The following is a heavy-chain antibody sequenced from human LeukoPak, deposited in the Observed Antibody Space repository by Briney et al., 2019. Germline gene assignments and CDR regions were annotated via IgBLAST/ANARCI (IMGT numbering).Heavy chain of an antibody. CDR3: ASLSRWEFQYFDY. Sequence: SETLSLTCTVSGGSISSYYWSWIRQPPGKGLEWIGYIYYSGSTNYNPSLKSRVTISVDTSKNQFSLKLSSVTAADTAVYYCASLSRWEFQYFDYWGQGTLVTVSS. CDR2: IYYSGST. D-gene: IGHD1-26*01. V-gene: IGHV4-59*01. J-gene: IGHJ4*02. CDR1: GGSISSYY.